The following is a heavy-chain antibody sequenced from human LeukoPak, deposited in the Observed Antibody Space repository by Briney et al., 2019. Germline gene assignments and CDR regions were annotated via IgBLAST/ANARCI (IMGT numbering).Heavy chain of an antibody. CDR3: ARDAEMATTTEGTDWFDP. CDR2: IIPIFGTA. V-gene: IGHV1-69*06. D-gene: IGHD5-24*01. J-gene: IGHJ5*02. Sequence: ASVKVSCRASGGTFSSYAISWVRQAPGQGLEWMGGIIPIFGTANYAQKFQGRVTITADKSTSTAYMELSSLRSEDTAVYYCARDAEMATTTEGTDWFDPWGQGTLVTVSS. CDR1: GGTFSSYA.